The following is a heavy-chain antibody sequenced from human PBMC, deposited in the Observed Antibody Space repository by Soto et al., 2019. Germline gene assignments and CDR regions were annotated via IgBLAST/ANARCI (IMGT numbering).Heavy chain of an antibody. V-gene: IGHV4-34*01. CDR1: GGSFSGYY. J-gene: IGHJ3*02. D-gene: IGHD2-15*01. CDR3: ARTSCSGGSCYSVYAFDI. Sequence: SETLSLTCAVYGGSFSGYYWSWIRQPPGKGLERIGEINHSGSTNYNPSLKSRVTISVDTSKNQFSLKLSSVTAADTAVYYCARTSCSGGSCYSVYAFDIWGQGTMVTVS. CDR2: INHSGST.